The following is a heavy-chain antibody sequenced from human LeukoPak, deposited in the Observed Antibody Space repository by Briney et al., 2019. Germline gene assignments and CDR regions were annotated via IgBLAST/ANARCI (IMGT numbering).Heavy chain of an antibody. V-gene: IGHV5-51*01. CDR2: IYPGDSDT. Sequence: GESLKISCKGSGYSFTSYWIGWVRQIPGKGLEWMGIIYPGDSDTRYSPSFQGQVTISADKSISTAYLQWSSLKASDTAMYYCARRPGYCSSTSCYFDYWGQGTLVTVSS. J-gene: IGHJ4*02. CDR1: GYSFTSYW. D-gene: IGHD2-2*01. CDR3: ARRPGYCSSTSCYFDY.